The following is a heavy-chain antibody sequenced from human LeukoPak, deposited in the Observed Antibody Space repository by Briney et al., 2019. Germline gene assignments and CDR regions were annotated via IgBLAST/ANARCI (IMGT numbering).Heavy chain of an antibody. CDR1: GFTFSSYA. Sequence: PGGSLRLSCAASGFTFSSYAMSWVRQAPGKGLEWVPAISGSGGSTYYADSVKGRFTISRDNSKNTLYLQMNSLRAEDTAVYYCAGVVVAAPNLYYYYGMDVWGQGTTVTVSS. CDR2: ISGSGGST. D-gene: IGHD2-15*01. CDR3: AGVVVAAPNLYYYYGMDV. J-gene: IGHJ6*02. V-gene: IGHV3-23*01.